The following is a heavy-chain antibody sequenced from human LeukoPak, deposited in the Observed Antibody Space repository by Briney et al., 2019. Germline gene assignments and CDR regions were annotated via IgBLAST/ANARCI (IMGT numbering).Heavy chain of an antibody. V-gene: IGHV6-1*01. CDR2: TYYRSKWGN. CDR3: AGVSSRAFDV. CDR1: GDSVSSYDAT. D-gene: IGHD6-6*01. Sequence: SQTLSLTCGISGDSVSSYDATWNWVRQSPSRGLEWLGRTYYRSKWGNDYAVSVKSRITINPDTPKNQFSLHLNSVTPEDTAVYYCAGVSSRAFDVWGQGTMVTVSP. J-gene: IGHJ3*01.